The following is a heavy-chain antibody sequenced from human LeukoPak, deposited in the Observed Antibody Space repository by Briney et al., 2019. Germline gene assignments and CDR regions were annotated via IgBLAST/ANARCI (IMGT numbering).Heavy chain of an antibody. D-gene: IGHD2-8*01. CDR1: GYTITSFG. Sequence: ASVKVSCKASGYTITSFGISWVRQAPGQGLEWMTWISPYNGNTNYAQKVQGRVTVTTDTSTSTAYMELRSLRSDDTAVYYCATCHCTYGVCYGECEYFQHWGQGTLVTVSS. CDR2: ISPYNGNT. CDR3: ATCHCTYGVCYGECEYFQH. V-gene: IGHV1-18*01. J-gene: IGHJ1*01.